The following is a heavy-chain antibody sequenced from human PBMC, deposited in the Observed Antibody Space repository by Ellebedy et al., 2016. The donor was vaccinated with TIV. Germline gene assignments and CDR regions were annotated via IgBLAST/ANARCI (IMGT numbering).Heavy chain of an antibody. J-gene: IGHJ4*02. CDR3: AGGAGWLADY. Sequence: GESLKISCAASGFAFSTKWMNWVRQAPGKGLEWVANIKRDGSQKNYVDSVKGRFTISRDNAKNTLYLQMNSLRDEDTAVYYCAGGAGWLADYWGQGTLVTVSS. V-gene: IGHV3-7*01. D-gene: IGHD6-19*01. CDR1: GFAFSTKW. CDR2: IKRDGSQK.